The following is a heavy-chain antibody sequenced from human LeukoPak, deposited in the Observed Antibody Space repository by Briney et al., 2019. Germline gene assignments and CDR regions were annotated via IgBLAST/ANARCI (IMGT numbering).Heavy chain of an antibody. D-gene: IGHD4-23*01. V-gene: IGHV3-48*03. J-gene: IGHJ4*02. CDR3: TRDLMDYDYGDKGGNY. Sequence: PGRSLRLSCAASGFTFSSYEMNWVRQAPGKGLEWVSYISSSGSTIYYADSVKGRFTISRDNAKNSLYLQMNSLRAEDTAVYYCTRDLMDYDYGDKGGNYWGQGTLVTVSS. CDR2: ISSSGSTI. CDR1: GFTFSSYE.